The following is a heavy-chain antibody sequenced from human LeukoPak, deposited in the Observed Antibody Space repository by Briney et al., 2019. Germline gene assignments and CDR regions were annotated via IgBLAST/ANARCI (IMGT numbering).Heavy chain of an antibody. CDR3: AKDRVRVGY. J-gene: IGHJ4*02. CDR2: ISGSGGST. V-gene: IGHV3-23*01. CDR1: GFTFSSYE. Sequence: PGGSLRLSCAASGFTFSSYEMNWVRQAPGKGLEWVSGISGSGGSTYYADSVKGRFTISRDNSKNTLYLQMNSLRAEDTAVYYCAKDRVRVGYWGQGTLVTVSS. D-gene: IGHD2-8*02.